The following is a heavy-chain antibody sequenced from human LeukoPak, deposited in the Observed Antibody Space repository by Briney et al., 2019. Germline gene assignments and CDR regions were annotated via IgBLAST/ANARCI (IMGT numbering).Heavy chain of an antibody. V-gene: IGHV4-31*03. CDR2: IYYSGST. CDR3: ARDYRENGGDWFDP. Sequence: SQTLSLTCTVSGGSISSGGYYWSWIRQHPGKGLEWIGYIYYSGSTYCNPSLKSRVTISVDTSKNQFSLKLSSVTAADTAVYYCARDYRENGGDWFDPWGQGTLVTVSS. CDR1: GGSISSGGYY. D-gene: IGHD3-16*01. J-gene: IGHJ5*02.